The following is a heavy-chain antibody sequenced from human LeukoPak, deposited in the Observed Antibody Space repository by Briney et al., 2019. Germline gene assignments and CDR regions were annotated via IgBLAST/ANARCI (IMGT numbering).Heavy chain of an antibody. D-gene: IGHD3-22*01. CDR1: GFTFSSYS. Sequence: KPGGSLRLSCAASGFTFSSYSMTWVRQPPGKGLEWVSSISSSSSYIYYADSVKGRFTISRDNAKNSLYLQMNSLRPEDTAVYYCARDDTNSYYYDSSGPAHAFDIWGQGTMVTVSS. J-gene: IGHJ3*02. CDR2: ISSSSSYI. CDR3: ARDDTNSYYYDSSGPAHAFDI. V-gene: IGHV3-21*01.